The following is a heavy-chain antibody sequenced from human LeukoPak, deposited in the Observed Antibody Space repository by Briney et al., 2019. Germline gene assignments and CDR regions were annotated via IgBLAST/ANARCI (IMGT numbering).Heavy chain of an antibody. CDR1: GFTFGNYA. D-gene: IGHD4-17*01. J-gene: IGHJ4*02. Sequence: GGSLRLSCAASGFTFGNYAMSWLRQAPGKELEWVSAISGSGGSTYYADSVKGRFTISRDNSKNTLYLQMNSLRAEDTAVYYCARAVGDYFDYWGQGTLVTVSS. CDR3: ARAVGDYFDY. CDR2: ISGSGGST. V-gene: IGHV3-23*01.